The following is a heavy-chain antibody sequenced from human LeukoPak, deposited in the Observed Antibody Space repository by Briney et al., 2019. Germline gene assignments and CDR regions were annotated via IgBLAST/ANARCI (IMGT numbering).Heavy chain of an antibody. CDR2: LSRGGGTT. D-gene: IGHD6-25*01. J-gene: IGHJ4*02. V-gene: IGHV3-23*01. CDR3: AKEQRIRHCSEGVCMEGYYFDY. CDR1: GFNFNMFA. Sequence: GGSLRLSRSGAGFNFNMFAINWVRQAQGKGLEWVSGLSRGGGTTSYADSVKGRFTISRDNSKKTVFLQMNSLKSDDTAVYYCAKEQRIRHCSEGVCMEGYYFDYWGQGTLVTVSS.